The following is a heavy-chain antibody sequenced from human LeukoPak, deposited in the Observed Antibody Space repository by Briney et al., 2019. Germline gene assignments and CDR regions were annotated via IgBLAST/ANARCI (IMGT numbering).Heavy chain of an antibody. Sequence: GGSLRLSCAASGFTFSSHAMHWVRQAPGKGLEYVSAISSDGGVTYYANSVKGRFTISRDNSKKTVHLQMGSLRGDDMAVYYCARDPHCGSTSCLSYFDYWGQGTLVTVSS. CDR1: GFTFSSHA. CDR3: ARDPHCGSTSCLSYFDY. V-gene: IGHV3-64*01. D-gene: IGHD2-2*01. J-gene: IGHJ4*02. CDR2: ISSDGGVT.